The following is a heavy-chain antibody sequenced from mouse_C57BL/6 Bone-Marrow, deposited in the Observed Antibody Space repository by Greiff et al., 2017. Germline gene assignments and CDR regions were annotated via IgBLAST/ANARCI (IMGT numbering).Heavy chain of an antibody. CDR3: AKGIYYGILYYLDY. J-gene: IGHJ2*01. D-gene: IGHD2-1*01. CDR2: INPNYGTT. CDR1: GYSFTDYN. V-gene: IGHV1-39*01. Sequence: VQLQQSGPELVKPGASVKISCKASGYSFTDYNMNWVKQSNGKSLEWIGVINPNYGTTSYNQKFKGKATLTVDQSSSTAYMQLHSLTSEDSAVYSGAKGIYYGILYYLDYWGQGTTLTVS.